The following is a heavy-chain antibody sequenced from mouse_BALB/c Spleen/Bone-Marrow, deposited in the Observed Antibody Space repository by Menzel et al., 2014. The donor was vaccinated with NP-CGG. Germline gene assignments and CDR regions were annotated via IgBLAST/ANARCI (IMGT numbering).Heavy chain of an antibody. D-gene: IGHD3-1*01. J-gene: IGHJ4*01. CDR2: ISYSSST. Sequence: EVQLQQSGPSLVKPSQTLSLTCSVTGDSITSGYWNWIRKFPGNKLEYMGFISYSSSTYYNPSLKSRISITRDTSKNLYYLQLNSVTTEDSATYYCARSGSSGYHYYARDYWGQGTSVTVSS. CDR1: GDSITSGY. V-gene: IGHV3-8*02. CDR3: ARSGSSGYHYYARDY.